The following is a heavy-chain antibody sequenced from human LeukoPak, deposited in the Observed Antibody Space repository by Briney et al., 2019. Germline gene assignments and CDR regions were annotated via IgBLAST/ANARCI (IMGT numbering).Heavy chain of an antibody. J-gene: IGHJ5*02. D-gene: IGHD2-15*01. CDR2: IYYSGST. CDR3: ARVEGYCSGGSCRGPNWFDP. Sequence: SETLSLTCTVSGGSISSSSYYWGWIRQPPGKGLEWIGSIYYSGSTYYNPSLKSRVTISVDTSKNQFSLKLSSVTAADTAVYYCARVEGYCSGGSCRGPNWFDPWGQGTLVTVSS. V-gene: IGHV4-39*07. CDR1: GGSISSSSYY.